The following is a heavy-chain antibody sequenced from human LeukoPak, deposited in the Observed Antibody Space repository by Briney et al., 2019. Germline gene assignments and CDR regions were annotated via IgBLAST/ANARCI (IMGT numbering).Heavy chain of an antibody. CDR2: ISYDGSNK. J-gene: IGHJ6*03. Sequence: PGGPLSLSCAASGFTFSSYAMHWVRQAPGKGLEGVAVISYDGSNKDDADSVKGRFNISRDNSKNTLYLQMNSLRAEDTAVYYCARGHSSSWYYYYYMDVWGKGTTVTVSS. V-gene: IGHV3-30*04. CDR3: ARGHSSSWYYYYYMDV. CDR1: GFTFSSYA. D-gene: IGHD6-13*01.